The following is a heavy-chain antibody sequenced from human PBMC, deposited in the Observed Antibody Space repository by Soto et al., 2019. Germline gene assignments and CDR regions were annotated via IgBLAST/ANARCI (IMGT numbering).Heavy chain of an antibody. CDR3: ATVSSWYGHYFDY. CDR2: ISGSGGST. J-gene: IGHJ4*02. Sequence: GGSLRLSCAASGFTFSSYAMSWVRQAPGKGLEWVSAISGSGGSTYYADSVKGRFTISRDNSKNTLYLQMNSLRAEDTAVYYCATVSSWYGHYFDYWGQGTLVTSPQ. CDR1: GFTFSSYA. D-gene: IGHD6-13*01. V-gene: IGHV3-23*01.